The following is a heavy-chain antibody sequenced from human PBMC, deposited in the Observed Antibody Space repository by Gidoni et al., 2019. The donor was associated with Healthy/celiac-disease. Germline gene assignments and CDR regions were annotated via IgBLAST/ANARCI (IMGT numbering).Heavy chain of an antibody. CDR3: ARLARGSPEPYYYYYMDV. CDR2: IYYSGST. V-gene: IGHV4-39*01. J-gene: IGHJ6*03. D-gene: IGHD1-26*01. CDR1: GGSTSSSSYF. Sequence: QLQLQESGPGLVKPSETLSLTCTVSGGSTSSSSYFWGWIRQPPGKGLEWIGSIYYSGSTYYNPSLKSRVTISVDTSKNQFSLKLSSVTAADTAVYYCARLARGSPEPYYYYYMDVWGKGTTVTVSS.